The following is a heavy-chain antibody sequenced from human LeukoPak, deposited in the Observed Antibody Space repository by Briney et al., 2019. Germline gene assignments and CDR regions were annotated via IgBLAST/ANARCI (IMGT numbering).Heavy chain of an antibody. D-gene: IGHD3-22*01. CDR1: GGSISISSYY. J-gene: IGHJ4*02. CDR3: ARHRSAWLDYYDSSGYYFDY. Sequence: SETLSLTCTVSGGSISISSYYWGWIRQPPGKGLEWIGSIYYSGSTYYNPSLKSRVTISVDTSKNQFSLKLSSVTAADTAVYYCARHRSAWLDYYDSSGYYFDYWGQGTLATVSS. V-gene: IGHV4-39*01. CDR2: IYYSGST.